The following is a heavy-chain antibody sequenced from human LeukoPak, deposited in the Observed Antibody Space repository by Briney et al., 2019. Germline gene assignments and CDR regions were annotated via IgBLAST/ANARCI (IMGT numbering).Heavy chain of an antibody. CDR2: ISSSTSYI. J-gene: IGHJ4*02. Sequence: GGSLRLSCAASGFTFSNYWMNWVRQAPGKGLEWVSSISSSTSYIYYADSVRGRFTISRDNAKNSLYLQMNSLRPEDTAVYYCARENSGSYYQFDCWGQGTLVTVSS. CDR3: ARENSGSYYQFDC. CDR1: GFTFSNYW. V-gene: IGHV3-21*01. D-gene: IGHD1-26*01.